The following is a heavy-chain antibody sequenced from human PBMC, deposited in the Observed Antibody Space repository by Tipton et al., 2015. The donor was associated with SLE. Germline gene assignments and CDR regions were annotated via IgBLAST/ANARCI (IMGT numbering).Heavy chain of an antibody. CDR3: ARDGGAYCGGDCYSDAFDI. V-gene: IGHV4-39*07. D-gene: IGHD2-21*02. CDR2: IYYSGST. CDR1: GGSISSSSYY. J-gene: IGHJ3*02. Sequence: GLVKPSETLSLTCTVSGGSISSSSYYWGWIRQPPGKGLEWIGSIYYSGSTYYNPSLKSRVTISVETSKNQFSLKLSSVTAADTAVYYCARDGGAYCGGDCYSDAFDIWGQGTMVTVSS.